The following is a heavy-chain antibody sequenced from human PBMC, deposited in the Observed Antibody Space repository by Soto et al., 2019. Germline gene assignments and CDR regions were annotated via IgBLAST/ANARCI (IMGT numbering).Heavy chain of an antibody. D-gene: IGHD5-18*01. J-gene: IGHJ4*02. CDR2: ISSSSSYI. V-gene: IGHV3-21*01. Sequence: KTGGSLRLSCAASGFTFSSYSMNWVRQAPGKGLEWVSSISSSSSYIYYADSVKGRFTISRDNAKNSLYLQMNSLRAEDTAVYYCARDRNTAMVDYWGQGTLVTVSS. CDR1: GFTFSSYS. CDR3: ARDRNTAMVDY.